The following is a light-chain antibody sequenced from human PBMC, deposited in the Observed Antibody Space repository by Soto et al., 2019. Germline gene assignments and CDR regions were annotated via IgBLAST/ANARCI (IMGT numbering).Light chain of an antibody. CDR1: SSDVGRYNY. Sequence: QSALTQPRSVSGSPGQSVTISCTGTSSDVGRYNYVSWYQQHPGKAPKVIIYEGIKRPSGVSNRFSGSNSGSTASLTISGLQAEDEADYYCCSYVGATTYVFGTGTKVTVL. V-gene: IGLV2-11*01. CDR3: CSYVGATTYV. CDR2: EGI. J-gene: IGLJ1*01.